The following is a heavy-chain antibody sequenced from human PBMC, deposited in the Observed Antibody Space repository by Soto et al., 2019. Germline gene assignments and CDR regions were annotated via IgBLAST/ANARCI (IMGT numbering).Heavy chain of an antibody. Sequence: ASVNVSCKASGYTFTSYAMHWVRQAPGQRLEWMGWINAGNGNTKYSQKFQGRVTITRDTSASTAYMELSSLRSEDTAVYYCARVGAISRYFDYWGQGTLVTVSS. D-gene: IGHD1-26*01. CDR3: ARVGAISRYFDY. CDR2: INAGNGNT. CDR1: GYTFTSYA. V-gene: IGHV1-3*01. J-gene: IGHJ4*02.